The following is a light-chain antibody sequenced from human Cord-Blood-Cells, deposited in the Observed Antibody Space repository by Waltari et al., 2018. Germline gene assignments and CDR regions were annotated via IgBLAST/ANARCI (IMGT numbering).Light chain of an antibody. J-gene: IGLJ1*01. V-gene: IGLV2-14*01. CDR1: SSDGGGYNY. CDR2: DVS. Sequence: QSALTQPASVSGSPGQSLTISCTGTSSDGGGYNYVSWYQQHPGKAPKLMIYDVSNRPSGVSNRFSGSKSGNTASLTISGLQAEDEADYYCSSYTSSSRYVFGTGTKVTVL. CDR3: SSYTSSSRYV.